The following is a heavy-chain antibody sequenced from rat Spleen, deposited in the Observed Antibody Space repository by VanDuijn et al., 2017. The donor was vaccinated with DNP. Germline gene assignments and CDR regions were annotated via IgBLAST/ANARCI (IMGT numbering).Heavy chain of an antibody. CDR3: ATDWELYD. D-gene: IGHD5-1*01. CDR1: GFTFSNYY. J-gene: IGHJ2*01. V-gene: IGHV5-25*01. Sequence: EVQLVETGGGLVQPGRSLKLSCAASGFTFSNYYMVWVRQAPTKGLEWVASISTGGGNTYYRDSVKGRFTISRDNAKSSLYLQMNSLKSEDTATYYCATDWELYDWGQGVMVTVSS. CDR2: ISTGGGNT.